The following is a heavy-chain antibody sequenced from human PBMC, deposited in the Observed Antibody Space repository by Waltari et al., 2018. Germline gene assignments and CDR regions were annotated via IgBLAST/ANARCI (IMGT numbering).Heavy chain of an antibody. D-gene: IGHD1-26*01. Sequence: QVRMQESGPGLVNPSETLSLTCEISGASMSSSHLWSWLRQPPGQGLEWIGEIYYTGTTFYNPSLKNRVNISVDKSNNKFSLRRTSVTAADTAVYFCARGQLVGASLLDLWGQGTLVTVSS. CDR3: ARGQLVGASLLDL. J-gene: IGHJ5*02. V-gene: IGHV4-4*02. CDR1: GASMSSSHL. CDR2: IYYTGTT.